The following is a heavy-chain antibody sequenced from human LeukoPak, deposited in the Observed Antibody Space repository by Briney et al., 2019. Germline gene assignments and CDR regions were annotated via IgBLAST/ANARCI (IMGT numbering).Heavy chain of an antibody. CDR3: ARQGTLRYFDPSHFDY. D-gene: IGHD3-9*01. CDR2: IYPGDSDT. J-gene: IGHJ4*02. Sequence: GESLKISCKGSGYSFTSYWIGWVRQMPGKGLEWMGIIYPGDSDTRYSPSFQGQVTISADKSISTAYLQWSSLKASDTAMYYCARQGTLRYFDPSHFDYWGQGTLVTVSS. V-gene: IGHV5-51*01. CDR1: GYSFTSYW.